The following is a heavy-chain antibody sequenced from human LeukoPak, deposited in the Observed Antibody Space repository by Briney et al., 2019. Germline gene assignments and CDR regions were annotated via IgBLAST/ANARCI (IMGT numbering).Heavy chain of an antibody. D-gene: IGHD3-22*01. V-gene: IGHV1-46*01. J-gene: IGHJ3*02. CDR2: INPSGGST. Sequence: ASVKVSCKASGYTFTSYYMHWVRQAPGQGLEWMGIINPSGGSTSYAQKFQGRVTMTRDTSTSTVYMELSSLRSEDTAVYYCARDSSPYYYGRSGYPGPGGFEIRGQGTKVTVSS. CDR1: GYTFTSYY. CDR3: ARDSSPYYYGRSGYPGPGGFEI.